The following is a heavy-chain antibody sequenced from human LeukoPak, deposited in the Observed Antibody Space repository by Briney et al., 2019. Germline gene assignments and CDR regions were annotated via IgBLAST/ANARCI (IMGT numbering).Heavy chain of an antibody. J-gene: IGHJ6*03. D-gene: IGHD3-16*01. V-gene: IGHV1-69*06. CDR1: GGTFSSYA. CDR2: IIPIFGTA. CDR3: ARDNYDSHPNYYYYYMDV. Sequence: ASVKVSCKASGGTFSSYAISWVRQAPGQGLEWMGGIIPIFGTANYAQKFQGRVTITADKSTSTAYMELSSLRSEDTAVYYCARDNYDSHPNYYYYYMDVWGKGTTVTISS.